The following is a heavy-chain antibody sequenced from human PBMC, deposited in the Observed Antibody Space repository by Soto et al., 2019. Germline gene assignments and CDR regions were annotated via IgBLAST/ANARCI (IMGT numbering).Heavy chain of an antibody. V-gene: IGHV1-18*01. D-gene: IGHD3-3*01. J-gene: IGHJ4*02. CDR3: ARGSETDSYYDFWSGYYSYFDY. CDR2: ISAYNGNT. Sequence: VQLVQSGAEVKKPGASVKVSCKASGYTFTSYGISWVRQAPGQGLEWMGWISAYNGNTNYAQKLQGRVTMTTDTSTSTAYMELRSLRSDDTAVYYCARGSETDSYYDFWSGYYSYFDYWGQGTLVTVSS. CDR1: GYTFTSYG.